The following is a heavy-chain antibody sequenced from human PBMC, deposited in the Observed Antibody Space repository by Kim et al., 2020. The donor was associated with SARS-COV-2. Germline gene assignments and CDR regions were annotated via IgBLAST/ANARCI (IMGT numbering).Heavy chain of an antibody. CDR3: ARAIITMVRGVIITGDAFDI. J-gene: IGHJ3*02. CDR1: GGSFSGYY. CDR2: INHSGST. D-gene: IGHD3-10*01. V-gene: IGHV4-34*01. Sequence: SETLSLTCAVYGGSFSGYYWSWIRQPPGKGLEWIGEINHSGSTNYNPSLKSRVTISVDTSKNQFSLKLSSVTAADTAVYYCARAIITMVRGVIITGDAFDIWGQGTMVTVSS.